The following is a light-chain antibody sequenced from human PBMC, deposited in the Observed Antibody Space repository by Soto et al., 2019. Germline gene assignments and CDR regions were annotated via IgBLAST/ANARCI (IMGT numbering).Light chain of an antibody. CDR2: GAS. V-gene: IGKV3-11*01. CDR1: QSVSSN. J-gene: IGKJ5*01. Sequence: EVVLTQSPATLSLSPGERATLSCRASQSVSSNLAWYQQRPGQAPRLLIYGASNRATGIPARFSGSGSGTDFTLTISSLEAEDFAVYYCQHRTAWPITFGQGTRLEIK. CDR3: QHRTAWPIT.